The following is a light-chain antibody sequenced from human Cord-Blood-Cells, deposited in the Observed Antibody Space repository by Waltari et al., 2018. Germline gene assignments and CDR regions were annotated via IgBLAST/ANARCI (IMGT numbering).Light chain of an antibody. CDR2: AAS. J-gene: IGKJ4*01. CDR3: QQSYSTPLT. V-gene: IGKV1-39*01. Sequence: DIQMTQSPSSLSASVGDRVTITCRASQSISSHLNWYQQKPGKAPKLLIYAASSLQSGVPSRFSGSGSGTDFTRTISSLQPEDFATYYCQQSYSTPLTFGGGTKVEIK. CDR1: QSISSH.